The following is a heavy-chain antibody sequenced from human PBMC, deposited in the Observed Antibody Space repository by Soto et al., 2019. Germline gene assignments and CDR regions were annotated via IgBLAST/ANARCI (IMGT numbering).Heavy chain of an antibody. CDR3: ARTGSPGALLRTYYFDY. D-gene: IGHD3-10*01. CDR1: GYSFTSYW. CDR2: IYPGDSDT. Sequence: GESLKISCKGSGYSFTSYWIGWVRQMPGKGLEWMGIIYPGDSDTRYSPSFQGQVTISADKSISTAYLQWSSLKASDTAMYYCARTGSPGALLRTYYFDYWGQGTLVTVSS. J-gene: IGHJ4*02. V-gene: IGHV5-51*01.